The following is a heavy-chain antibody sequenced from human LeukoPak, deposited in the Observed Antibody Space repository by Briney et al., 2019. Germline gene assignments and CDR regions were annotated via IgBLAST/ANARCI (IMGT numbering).Heavy chain of an antibody. D-gene: IGHD3-22*01. CDR3: AKTFGYYYDSSGYFVL. J-gene: IGHJ4*02. CDR1: GFTFSSYA. V-gene: IGHV3-23*01. Sequence: TGGSLRLSCAASGFTFSSYAMSWVRQAPGKGLEWVSAISGSGGSTYYADSVKGRFTISRDNSKNTLYLQMNSLRAEDTAVYYCAKTFGYYYDSSGYFVLWGQGTLVTVSS. CDR2: ISGSGGST.